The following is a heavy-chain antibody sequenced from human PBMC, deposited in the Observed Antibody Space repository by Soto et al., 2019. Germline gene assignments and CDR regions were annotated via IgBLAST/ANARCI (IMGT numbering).Heavy chain of an antibody. CDR2: IRSNSSSR. D-gene: IGHD2-2*01. CDR1: GFTFSLFS. Sequence: GGSLRLSCTVSGFTFSLFSMNWVRQAPGKGLEWVSYIRSNSSSRYYAGSVKGRFTISRDNAKNSLYLQMNSLRAEDTAVYYCARMSSTLSPASWGQGTLVTVSS. J-gene: IGHJ5*02. V-gene: IGHV3-48*04. CDR3: ARMSSTLSPAS.